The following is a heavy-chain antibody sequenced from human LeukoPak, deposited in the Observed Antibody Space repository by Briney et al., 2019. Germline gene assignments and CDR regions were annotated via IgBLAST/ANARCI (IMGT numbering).Heavy chain of an antibody. D-gene: IGHD3-22*01. J-gene: IGHJ4*02. CDR2: ISYDGSNK. CDR3: ARSQSGYYPDYYFDY. CDR1: GFTFSSYS. Sequence: GGSLRLSCAASGFTFSSYSMNWVRQAPGKGLEWVAVISYDGSNKYYADSVKGRFTISRDNSKNTLYLQMNSLRAEDTAVYYCARSQSGYYPDYYFDYWGQGTLVTVSS. V-gene: IGHV3-30*03.